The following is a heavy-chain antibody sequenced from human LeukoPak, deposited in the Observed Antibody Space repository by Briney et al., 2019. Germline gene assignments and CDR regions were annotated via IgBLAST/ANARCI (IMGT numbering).Heavy chain of an antibody. CDR1: GGSINTSPYY. D-gene: IGHD2-8*02. CDR2: ISYSGTA. V-gene: IGHV4-39*07. Sequence: SETLSLTCTVSGGSINTSPYYWGWVRQPPEKGLEWLGSISYSGTAYYNPSLRSRVTVSRDTSKNQFSLNLNSVTAADTAVYYCVRVRTGSISDHWGQGTLVTVSS. CDR3: VRVRTGSISDH. J-gene: IGHJ4*02.